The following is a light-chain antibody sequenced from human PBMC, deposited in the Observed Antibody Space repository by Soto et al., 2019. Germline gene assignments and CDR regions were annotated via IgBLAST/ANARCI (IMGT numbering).Light chain of an antibody. CDR3: QQYSSFSRT. J-gene: IGKJ1*01. Sequence: DSQVTQSPPTLSASVGDRVTITCRASQGIGSWLAWYQQKPGKAPELLIYDASTLESGVPSRFSGSGSGTEFSLTISRLQPDDFATFYCQQYSSFSRTFGQGTKVDIK. CDR2: DAS. CDR1: QGIGSW. V-gene: IGKV1-5*01.